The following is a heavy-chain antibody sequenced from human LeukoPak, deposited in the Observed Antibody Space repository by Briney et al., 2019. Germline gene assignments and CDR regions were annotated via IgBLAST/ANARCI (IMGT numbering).Heavy chain of an antibody. CDR3: ARVRGLYDILTGHDY. CDR1: GYTFTSYG. J-gene: IGHJ4*02. Sequence: ASVKVSCKASGYTFTSYGISWVRQAPGQGLEWMGWISAYNGNTNYAQKLQGRVTITTDTSTSTAHMELRSLRSDDTAVYYCARVRGLYDILTGHDYWGQGTLVTVSS. D-gene: IGHD3-9*01. CDR2: ISAYNGNT. V-gene: IGHV1-18*01.